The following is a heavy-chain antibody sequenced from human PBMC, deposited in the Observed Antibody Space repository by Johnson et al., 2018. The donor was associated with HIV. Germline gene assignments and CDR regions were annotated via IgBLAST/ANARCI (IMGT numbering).Heavy chain of an antibody. Sequence: VQLVESGGGSLQSGGSLRLSCAASGFNFSSHWMHWVRQSPGKGLVWVSRINSEGSIITYADSVKGRFTVSRDNAKNTLFLQMNSLRPEDTAVYYCTRGYCTHGVCYTKVDAFDMWGQGTMVTVSS. J-gene: IGHJ3*02. CDR2: INSEGSII. CDR1: GFNFSSHW. V-gene: IGHV3-74*03. CDR3: TRGYCTHGVCYTKVDAFDM. D-gene: IGHD2-8*01.